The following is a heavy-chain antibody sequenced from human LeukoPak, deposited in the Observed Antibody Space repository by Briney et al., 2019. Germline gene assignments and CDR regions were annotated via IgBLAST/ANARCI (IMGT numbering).Heavy chain of an antibody. D-gene: IGHD6-19*01. J-gene: IGHJ4*02. Sequence: GGSLRLSCAASGFTFNKYWLTWVRQAPGKGLEWVANINQDDSQIYYLESVEGRFTITRDNAKNSLHLQMNYLRAEDTAVYYCARIPPIEWGSGWLKSIWGQGTLVSVTS. CDR2: INQDDSQI. CDR1: GFTFNKYW. CDR3: ARIPPIEWGSGWLKSI. V-gene: IGHV3-7*01.